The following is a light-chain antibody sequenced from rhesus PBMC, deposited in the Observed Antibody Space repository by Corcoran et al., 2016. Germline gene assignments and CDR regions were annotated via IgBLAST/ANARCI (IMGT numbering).Light chain of an antibody. CDR3: QHYYSTPPT. CDR1: QGITND. V-gene: IGKV1-33*02. CDR2: GAS. J-gene: IGKJ3*01. Sequence: DIQMTQSPSSLSASVGDRVTITCRASQGITNDLAWYQQKPGETPKLLIYGASSLQSEIPSRFSGSGSGTDFTLTSSSLQSEDFATYYCQHYYSTPPTFGPGTKLDIK.